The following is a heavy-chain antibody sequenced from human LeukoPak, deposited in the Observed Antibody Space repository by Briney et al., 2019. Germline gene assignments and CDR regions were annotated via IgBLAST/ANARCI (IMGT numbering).Heavy chain of an antibody. V-gene: IGHV3-72*01. J-gene: IGHJ4*02. CDR2: IRNKAYSDTT. Sequence: LSLTCTVSGGSISSSSYYMDWVRQAPGKGLEWVGRIRNKAYSDTTEYAVSVKGRFTISRDDSKNSLYLQMNSLKTEDSAVYFCVSLPRRGYNDDFWGQGTLVTVSS. D-gene: IGHD5-24*01. CDR3: VSLPRRGYNDDF. CDR1: GGSISSSSYY.